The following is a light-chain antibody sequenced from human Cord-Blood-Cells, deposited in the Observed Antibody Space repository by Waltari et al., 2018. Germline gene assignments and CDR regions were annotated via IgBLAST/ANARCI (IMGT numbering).Light chain of an antibody. V-gene: IGKV4-1*01. Sequence: DIVMTQSPDSLAVSLGERATINCKSSQSFLYSSNNKNYLAWYQQKPGQSPKLLIYWASTRESGVPDRFSGSGSGTDFTLTISSLQAEDVAVYYCQQYYSTPYSFGQGTKLEIK. CDR1: QSFLYSSNNKNY. J-gene: IGKJ2*03. CDR2: WAS. CDR3: QQYYSTPYS.